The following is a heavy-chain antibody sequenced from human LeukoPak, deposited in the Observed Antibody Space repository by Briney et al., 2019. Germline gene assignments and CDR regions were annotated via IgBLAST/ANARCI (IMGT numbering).Heavy chain of an antibody. V-gene: IGHV4-34*01. CDR1: GGSFSGYY. CDR2: IYHSGSI. J-gene: IGHJ6*03. Sequence: SETLSLTCAVYGGSFSGYYWSWIRQPPGKGLEWIGEIYHSGSINYNPSLKSRVTISVDKSKNQFSLKLNYVTAADTAVYYCARDHYMDVWGKGTTVTVSS. CDR3: ARDHYMDV.